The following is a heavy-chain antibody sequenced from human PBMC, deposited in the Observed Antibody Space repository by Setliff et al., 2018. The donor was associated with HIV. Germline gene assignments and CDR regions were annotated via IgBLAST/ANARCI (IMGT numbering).Heavy chain of an antibody. D-gene: IGHD1-26*01. V-gene: IGHV4-39*01. CDR1: GASISSASYY. J-gene: IGHJ4*02. Sequence: SETLSLTCAVSGASISSASYYWGWVRQPPGKGLEWIGSIYYSGSTYYNPSLKSRLTISVDTSRNQFSLKLSYLTAADTVVYYCARHYNVNYYVRKDFDYWGQGILVTVSS. CDR3: ARHYNVNYYVRKDFDY. CDR2: IYYSGST.